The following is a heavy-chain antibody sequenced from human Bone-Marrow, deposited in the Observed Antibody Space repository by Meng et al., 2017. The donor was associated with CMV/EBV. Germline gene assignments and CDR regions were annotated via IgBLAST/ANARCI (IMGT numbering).Heavy chain of an antibody. Sequence: ASVKVSCKASGYTFTGYYMHWVRQAPGQGLEWMGWINPNSGGTNYAQKFQGRVTITRNTSISTAYMELSSLRSEDTAVYYCARGTIKFTIFGVVKGYGMDVWGQGTTVTVSS. CDR3: ARGTIKFTIFGVVKGYGMDV. J-gene: IGHJ6*02. CDR1: GYTFTGYY. CDR2: INPNSGGT. D-gene: IGHD3-3*01. V-gene: IGHV1-2*02.